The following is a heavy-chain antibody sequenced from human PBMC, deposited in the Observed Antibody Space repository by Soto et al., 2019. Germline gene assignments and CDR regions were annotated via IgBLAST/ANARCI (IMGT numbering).Heavy chain of an antibody. CDR2: VAYTGST. CDR1: GRSLSSGF. J-gene: IGHJ4*02. Sequence: QVQLQESGPGLVKPSETLSLTCTVSGRSLSSGFWGWFRQPPGKGLEWIGYVAYTGSTEYNPSLTSRLTISVDTSTSHFSLKLTSATAADTALYFCAGGGGWLTDYWGQGTLVTVSS. D-gene: IGHD6-19*01. V-gene: IGHV4-59*01. CDR3: AGGGGWLTDY.